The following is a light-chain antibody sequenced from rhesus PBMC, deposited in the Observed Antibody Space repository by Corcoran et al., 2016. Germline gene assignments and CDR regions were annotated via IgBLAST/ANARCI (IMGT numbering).Light chain of an antibody. Sequence: DIQMTQSPSSLSASVGDTVTITCRASQGISSYLTWFQQKPGKAPKLLMYAESSLESGVPSRFSGSGSGTEFTLPISSLQPEDFAVYYCLQHNSYPYSFGQGTKVEIK. CDR3: LQHNSYPYS. CDR1: QGISSY. V-gene: IGKV1-28*01. CDR2: AES. J-gene: IGKJ2*01.